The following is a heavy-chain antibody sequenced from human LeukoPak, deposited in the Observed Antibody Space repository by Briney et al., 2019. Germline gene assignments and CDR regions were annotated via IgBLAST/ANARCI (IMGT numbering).Heavy chain of an antibody. V-gene: IGHV4-59*01. CDR2: IYYSGRT. CDR1: GDSISSYF. J-gene: IGHJ4*02. D-gene: IGHD7-27*01. CDR3: ASRKLGNDY. Sequence: PSETLSLTCTVSGDSISSYFWSWIRQSPGKGLEWIGYIYYSGRTNYNPSLKSRVTISVDTSKDQFSLKLSSVTAADTAVYYCASRKLGNDYWGQGTLVTVSS.